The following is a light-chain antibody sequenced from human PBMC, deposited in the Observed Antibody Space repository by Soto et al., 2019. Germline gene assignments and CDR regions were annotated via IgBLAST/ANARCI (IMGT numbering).Light chain of an antibody. V-gene: IGLV2-14*01. CDR2: EVT. CDR3: SSYTSSSALYV. J-gene: IGLJ1*01. Sequence: QSALTQPASVSGSPGQSITISCTGSSSDVGDYNYVSWYQQHPGKAPKLLIYEVTNRPSGVSNRFSGCKSGNTASLTISGLQAEDEADYYCSSYTSSSALYVFGTGTKVTVL. CDR1: SSDVGDYNY.